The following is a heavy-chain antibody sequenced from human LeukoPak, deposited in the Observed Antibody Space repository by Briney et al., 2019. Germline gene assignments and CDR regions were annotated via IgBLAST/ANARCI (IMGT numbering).Heavy chain of an antibody. Sequence: ASVKVSCKASGYTFTSYGISWVRQAPGQGLEWMGWISAYNGNTNYAQKLQGRVTMTTDTSTSTAYMELRSLRSDDTAVYYCALYYGSGSYYPDGVGAFDIWGQGTMVTVSS. CDR2: ISAYNGNT. J-gene: IGHJ3*02. D-gene: IGHD3-10*01. CDR1: GYTFTSYG. CDR3: ALYYGSGSYYPDGVGAFDI. V-gene: IGHV1-18*01.